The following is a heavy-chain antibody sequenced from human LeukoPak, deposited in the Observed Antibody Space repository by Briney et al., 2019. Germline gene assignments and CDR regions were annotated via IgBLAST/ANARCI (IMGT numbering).Heavy chain of an antibody. J-gene: IGHJ4*02. Sequence: GGSLRLSCAASGFTFSSYSMNWVRQAPGKGLEWVSVIYSGGSTYYADSVKGRFTISRDSSKNTLYLQMNSLRAEDTAVYYCAREAVGYFDYWGQGTLVTVSS. D-gene: IGHD4-23*01. CDR3: AREAVGYFDY. CDR1: GFTFSSYS. CDR2: IYSGGST. V-gene: IGHV3-66*01.